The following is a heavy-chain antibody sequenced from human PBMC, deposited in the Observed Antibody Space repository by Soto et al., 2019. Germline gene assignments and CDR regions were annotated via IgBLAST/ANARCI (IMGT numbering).Heavy chain of an antibody. J-gene: IGHJ5*02. V-gene: IGHV4-59*01. CDR1: GGSISSYY. CDR3: ARDARPLLGGNWFDP. Sequence: PSETLSLTCTVSGGSISSYYWSWIRQPPGKGLEWIGYIYYSGSTNYNPSLKSRVTISVDTSKNQFSLKLSSVTAADTAVYYCARDARPLLGGNWFDPWGQGTLVTVSS. D-gene: IGHD2-15*01. CDR2: IYYSGST.